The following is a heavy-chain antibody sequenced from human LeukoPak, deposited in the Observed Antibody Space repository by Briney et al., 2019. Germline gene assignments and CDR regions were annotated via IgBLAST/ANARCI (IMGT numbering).Heavy chain of an antibody. CDR2: ISGSGGTT. V-gene: IGHV3-23*01. CDR1: GGSISSNDYF. Sequence: PSETLSLTCTVSGGSISSNDYFWGWVRQAPGKGLEWVAGISGSGGTTSYPDSVKGRFTISRDNSKNTLHLQMTNLRADDTAVYYCAKSVGDYYYYYGMDVWGQGTTVTVSS. J-gene: IGHJ6*02. CDR3: AKSVGDYYYYYGMDV.